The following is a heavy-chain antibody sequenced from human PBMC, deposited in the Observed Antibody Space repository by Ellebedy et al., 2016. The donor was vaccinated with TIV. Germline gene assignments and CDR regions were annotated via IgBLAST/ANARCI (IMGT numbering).Heavy chain of an antibody. CDR1: GFTFHDFA. Sequence: SLKISCVASGFTFHDFALQWVRQAPGKGLEWVSGISLNSGYIDYADSVKGRFTVSRDNTKNSLFLQMNSLKPEDTAMYYCAKDPGDWGQGTLVTVSS. CDR3: AKDPGD. CDR2: ISLNSGYI. J-gene: IGHJ4*02. V-gene: IGHV3-9*01. D-gene: IGHD3-10*01.